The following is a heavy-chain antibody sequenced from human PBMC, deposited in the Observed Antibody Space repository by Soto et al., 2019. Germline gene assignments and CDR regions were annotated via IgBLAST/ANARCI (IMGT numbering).Heavy chain of an antibody. Sequence: ASVNVSCKSSGYTFTSYSIHWVRQAPGQRLEWMGWINAGNGNTKYSQKFQGRVTITRDTSASTAYMELSSLRSEDTAVYYCARALVGVTARAFDIWGQGTMVT. CDR3: ARALVGVTARAFDI. J-gene: IGHJ3*02. CDR1: GYTFTSYS. D-gene: IGHD1-26*01. CDR2: INAGNGNT. V-gene: IGHV1-3*01.